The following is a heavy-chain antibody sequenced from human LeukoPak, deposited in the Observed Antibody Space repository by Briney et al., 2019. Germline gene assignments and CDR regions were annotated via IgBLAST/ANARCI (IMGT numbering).Heavy chain of an antibody. CDR1: GYTFTDYY. V-gene: IGHV1-2*02. D-gene: IGHD4-23*01. CDR3: ARDWTQLHPTDGGNSHPNY. CDR2: INPYSGGT. J-gene: IGHJ4*02. Sequence: ASVKVSCKTSGYTFTDYYIHWVRQVPVQGPEWMGWINPYSGGTNYSQRFRGRVTMTRDTSITTAYLDLNSLTSDDTAIYYCARDWTQLHPTDGGNSHPNYWGQGTLVTVSS.